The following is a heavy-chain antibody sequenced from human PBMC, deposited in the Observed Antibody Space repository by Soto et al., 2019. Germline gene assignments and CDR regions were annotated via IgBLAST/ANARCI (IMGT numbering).Heavy chain of an antibody. CDR2: IYPDDSDT. CDR1: GYTFTKYW. Sequence: GESLKISCQASGYTFTKYWVGWVRQMPGKGLEWMGIIYPDDSDTRYSPSFQGHVTISADKSISTAYLQWSSLKASDSATYYCARDVDADFRTDFDYWGRGTLVTVSS. V-gene: IGHV5-51*01. J-gene: IGHJ4*02. CDR3: ARDVDADFRTDFDY. D-gene: IGHD4-17*01.